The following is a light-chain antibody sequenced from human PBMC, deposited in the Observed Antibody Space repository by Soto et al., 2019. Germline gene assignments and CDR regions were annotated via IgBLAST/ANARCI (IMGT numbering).Light chain of an antibody. Sequence: DIQMTQSPSTLSASVGDRVTITCQASQSISSWLAWYPQKPGKAPKLLIYKASSLESGVPSRFSGSGSGTDFTLTITRLEPEDFAVYYCQEYDDSPPITFGLGTRLEIK. V-gene: IGKV1-5*03. CDR3: QEYDDSPPIT. J-gene: IGKJ5*01. CDR2: KAS. CDR1: QSISSW.